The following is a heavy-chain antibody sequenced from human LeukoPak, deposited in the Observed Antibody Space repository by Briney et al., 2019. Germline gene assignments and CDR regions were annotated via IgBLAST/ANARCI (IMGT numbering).Heavy chain of an antibody. CDR1: GMTFSHYW. D-gene: IGHD6-13*01. J-gene: IGHJ4*02. Sequence: PGGSLRLSCAASGMTFSHYWMSWVRQTPGKGLEWLAHINQDESEKYYLDSVRGRFTISRDNAKNSLYLQMNSLRAEDTAVYYCARDDSSSSWYKGIDYWGQGTLVTVSS. CDR3: ARDDSSSSWYKGIDY. V-gene: IGHV3-7*01. CDR2: INQDESEK.